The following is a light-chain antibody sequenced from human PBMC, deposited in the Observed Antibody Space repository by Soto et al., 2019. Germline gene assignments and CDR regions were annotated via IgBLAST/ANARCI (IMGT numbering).Light chain of an antibody. Sequence: QSVLTQPASVSASPGQSITISCTGTSSNIGAYKYVSWYQQHPGKVPKLIIYEVSSRPSGVSNRFSGSKSGNTASLTISGLQAEDEADYYCSSYSPSSSPQVFGGGTKLTVL. CDR2: EVS. V-gene: IGLV2-14*03. J-gene: IGLJ2*01. CDR1: SSNIGAYKY. CDR3: SSYSPSSSPQV.